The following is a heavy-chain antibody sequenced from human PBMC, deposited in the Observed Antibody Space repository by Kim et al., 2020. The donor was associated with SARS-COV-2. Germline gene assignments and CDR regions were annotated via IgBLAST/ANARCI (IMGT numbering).Heavy chain of an antibody. CDR3: AKNVHLTSVTFLWYFDL. V-gene: IGHV3-23*01. CDR2: IFGSGHGT. CDR1: RFTFSSSA. J-gene: IGHJ2*01. D-gene: IGHD2-2*01. Sequence: GGSLRLSCVGSRFTFSSSAMTWVRKPPGKGLEWVSTIFGSGHGTYYSSSVRGRFIVSRDNSKNTLYLQMDNLRADDTAIYYCAKNVHLTSVTFLWYFDLWGRGTSVTVSS.